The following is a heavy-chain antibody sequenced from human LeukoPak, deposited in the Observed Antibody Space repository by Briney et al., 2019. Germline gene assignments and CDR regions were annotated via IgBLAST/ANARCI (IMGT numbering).Heavy chain of an antibody. CDR2: ISSSSSYI. Sequence: AGSLRLSCSASGFTFSSYTMNWVRQAPGKGLEWVSSISSSSSYIYYADSVKGRFTISRDNAKNSLYLQMNSLRAEDTAVYYCARDKRGGYSGYDYSSGMDVWGKGTTVTVSS. J-gene: IGHJ6*04. V-gene: IGHV3-21*01. CDR3: ARDKRGGYSGYDYSSGMDV. D-gene: IGHD5-12*01. CDR1: GFTFSSYT.